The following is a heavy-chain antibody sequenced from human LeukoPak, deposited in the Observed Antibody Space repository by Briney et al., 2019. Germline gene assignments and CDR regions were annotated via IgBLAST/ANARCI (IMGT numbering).Heavy chain of an antibody. Sequence: SETLSLTCAVYGGSFSGYYWSWIRQPPGKGLEWIGKINHSGSTNYNPSLKSRVTISVDTSKNQFSLKLSSVTAADTAVYYCAPLPGPWGQGTLVTVSS. V-gene: IGHV4-34*01. D-gene: IGHD1-14*01. CDR2: INHSGST. CDR1: GGSFSGYY. J-gene: IGHJ5*02. CDR3: APLPGP.